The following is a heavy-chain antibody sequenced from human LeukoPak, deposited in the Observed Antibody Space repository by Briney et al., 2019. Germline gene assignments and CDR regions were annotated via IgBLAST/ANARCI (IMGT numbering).Heavy chain of an antibody. V-gene: IGHV3-48*01. J-gene: IGHJ4*02. D-gene: IGHD3-16*02. CDR1: GFTFSSYS. CDR3: AHYDYVWGSYPR. CDR2: ISSSSSTI. Sequence: GGSLRLSCAASGFTFSSYSMNWVRQAPGKGLEWVSYISSSSSTIYYADSVKGRFTISRDNAKNSLYLQMNSLRAEDTAVYYCAHYDYVWGSYPRWGQGTLVTVSS.